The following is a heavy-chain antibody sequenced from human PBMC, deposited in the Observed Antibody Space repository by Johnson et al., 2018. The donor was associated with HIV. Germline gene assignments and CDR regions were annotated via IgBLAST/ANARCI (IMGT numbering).Heavy chain of an antibody. Sequence: MQLVESGGGVVQPGRSLRLSCAASGFTFSSNPMHWVRQAQGKGLEWVAVMSYDGINKYYADSVKGRFTISRDNSKNTLYLQMNSLRPEDTAVYYCARDSSNSFRFEMYAFDIWGQGTMVTVSS. CDR2: MSYDGINK. CDR1: GFTFSSNP. D-gene: IGHD6-6*01. J-gene: IGHJ3*02. CDR3: ARDSSNSFRFEMYAFDI. V-gene: IGHV3-30-3*01.